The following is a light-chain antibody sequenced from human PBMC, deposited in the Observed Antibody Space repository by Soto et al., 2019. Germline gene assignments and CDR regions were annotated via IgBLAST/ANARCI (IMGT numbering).Light chain of an antibody. CDR2: EVS. CDR1: SSDVGSYNR. Sequence: QSVLTQPPSVSGSPGQSVTISCTGTSSDVGSYNRVSWYQQPPGTAPKLMIYEVSKRPPGVPDRFSGSKSGHTASLTISGFQAEDEADYYCSSYTSSSTDVFGTGTKVTVL. V-gene: IGLV2-18*02. CDR3: SSYTSSSTDV. J-gene: IGLJ1*01.